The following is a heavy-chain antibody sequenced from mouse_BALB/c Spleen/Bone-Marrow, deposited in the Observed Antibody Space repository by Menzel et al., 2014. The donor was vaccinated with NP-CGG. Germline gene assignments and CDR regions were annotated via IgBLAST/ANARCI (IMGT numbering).Heavy chain of an antibody. D-gene: IGHD2-4*01. CDR2: IDPYDSET. V-gene: IGHV1-52*01. CDR1: GYPFTSYW. J-gene: IGHJ3*01. CDR3: ARGRDYDVVSY. Sequence: VQRPQAWAELVRPGASVNLSCKAFGYPFTSYWMNWGNQTPQQGAGWFGRIDPYDSETHCNQKFKDKAILTVDRSSSTAYMQLSSLTSEDSAVYYCARGRDYDVVSYWGKGTMV.